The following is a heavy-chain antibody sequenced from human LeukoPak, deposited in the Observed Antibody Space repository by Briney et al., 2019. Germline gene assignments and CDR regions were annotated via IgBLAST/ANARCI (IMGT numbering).Heavy chain of an antibody. CDR2: ISLSGQT. J-gene: IGHJ4*02. V-gene: IGHV4/OR15-8*02. Sequence: SETLSLTCGVSGGSIRSTNWWSWFRQPPGRGLEWIGEISLSGQTNFNPSLNGRVTMSLDESRNQLSLKLTSVTAADTAIYYCSRESGAFCPFGYWGQGTLVIVPP. CDR3: SRESGAFCPFGY. D-gene: IGHD1-26*01. CDR1: GGSIRSTNW.